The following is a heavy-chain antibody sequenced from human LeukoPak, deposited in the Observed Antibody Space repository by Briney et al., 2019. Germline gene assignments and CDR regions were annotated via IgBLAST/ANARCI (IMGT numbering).Heavy chain of an antibody. Sequence: GGSLRLSCASSGFTFSSYAMSWVREAPGKGLEWVSAISGSGGSTYYADSVKGRFTISRDNSKNTLYLQMNSLRAEDTAVYYCAKGSGYSSSSMADWGQGTLVTVSS. D-gene: IGHD6-6*01. CDR3: AKGSGYSSSSMAD. J-gene: IGHJ4*02. V-gene: IGHV3-23*01. CDR2: ISGSGGST. CDR1: GFTFSSYA.